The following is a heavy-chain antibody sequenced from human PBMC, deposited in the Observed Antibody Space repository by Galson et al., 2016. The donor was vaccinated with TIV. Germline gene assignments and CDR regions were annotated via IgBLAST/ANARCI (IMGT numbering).Heavy chain of an antibody. J-gene: IGHJ6*02. CDR1: GFTFSSYA. D-gene: IGHD3-22*01. CDR3: AKVPSSGFSYYYGIDV. Sequence: LRLSCAASGFTFSSYALTWVRQAPGKGLEWVSAITGGGGSSYYADSVKGRFTISRDNSKKMLYLQLNSLTAEDTAVYYCAKVPSSGFSYYYGIDVWGQGTTVTVA. CDR2: ITGGGGSS. V-gene: IGHV3-23*01.